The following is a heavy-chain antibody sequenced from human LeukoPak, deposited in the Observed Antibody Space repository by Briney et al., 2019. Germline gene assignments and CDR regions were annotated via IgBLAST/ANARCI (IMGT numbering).Heavy chain of an antibody. CDR2: IRYDGSNK. Sequence: GGSLRLSCAASGFTFSNYGMRWVRQAPGKGLEWVAFIRYDGSNKYYADSVKGRFTISRDNSKNTLYLQMNSLRAEDTAVYYCAKGYWSGYSFDNWFDPWGQGTLVTVSS. CDR1: GFTFSNYG. J-gene: IGHJ5*02. CDR3: AKGYWSGYSFDNWFDP. D-gene: IGHD3-3*01. V-gene: IGHV3-30*02.